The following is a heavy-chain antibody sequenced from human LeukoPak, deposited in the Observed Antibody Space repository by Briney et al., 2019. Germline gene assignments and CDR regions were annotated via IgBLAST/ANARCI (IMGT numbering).Heavy chain of an antibody. CDR2: ISTSGSTT. V-gene: IGHV3-48*03. J-gene: IGHJ4*02. CDR1: GFTFSSFE. Sequence: GSLRLSCAASGFTFSSFEMNWVRQAPGKGLEWVSYISTSGSTTYYADSVKGRFTISRDNAKNSLYLQMNSLRAEDTAVYYCARDPYYYDSSGYYWGQGTLVTVSS. CDR3: ARDPYYYDSSGYY. D-gene: IGHD3-22*01.